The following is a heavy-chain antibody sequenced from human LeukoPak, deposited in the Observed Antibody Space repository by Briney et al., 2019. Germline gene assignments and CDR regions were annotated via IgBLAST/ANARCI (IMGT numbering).Heavy chain of an antibody. CDR1: GYSFTSYG. D-gene: IGHD3-22*01. V-gene: IGHV7-4-1*02. J-gene: IGHJ4*02. Sequence: ASVKVSCKASGYSFTSYGITWVRLAPGQGLEWMGWIDTNTGNPTYAQGFAGRFVFSLDTSVTTTYLQISSLKAEDTAVYFCTRGRDTTGYFVYWGQGTLATVSS. CDR3: TRGRDTTGYFVY. CDR2: IDTNTGNP.